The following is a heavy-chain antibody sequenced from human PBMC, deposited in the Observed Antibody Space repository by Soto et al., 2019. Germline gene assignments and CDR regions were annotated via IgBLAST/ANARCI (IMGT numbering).Heavy chain of an antibody. Sequence: GASVKVSCKASGYTFTGYYMHWVRQAPGQGLEWMGWINPNSGGTNYAQKFQGWVTMTRDTSISTAYMELSRLRSDDTAVYYCARGGGETATIRNNWFDPWGQGTLVTVSS. CDR1: GYTFTGYY. CDR3: ARGGGETATIRNNWFDP. CDR2: INPNSGGT. D-gene: IGHD5-12*01. V-gene: IGHV1-2*04. J-gene: IGHJ5*02.